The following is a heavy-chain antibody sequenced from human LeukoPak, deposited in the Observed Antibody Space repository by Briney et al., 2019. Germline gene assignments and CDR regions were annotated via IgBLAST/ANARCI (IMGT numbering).Heavy chain of an antibody. J-gene: IGHJ5*02. Sequence: SQTLSLTCAISGDSVSSNSAAWNWIRQSPSRGLEWLGRTYYRSKWYNDYAVSVKSRIAINPDTSKSQFSLQLNSVTPEDTAVYYCARGALRSGWSTRRGFDPWGQGTLVTVSS. V-gene: IGHV6-1*01. CDR1: GDSVSSNSAA. CDR2: TYYRSKWYN. CDR3: ARGALRSGWSTRRGFDP. D-gene: IGHD6-19*01.